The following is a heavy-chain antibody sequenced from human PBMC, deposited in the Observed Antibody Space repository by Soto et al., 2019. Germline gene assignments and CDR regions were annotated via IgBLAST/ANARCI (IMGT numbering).Heavy chain of an antibody. Sequence: EVQLVESGGGLVQPGGSLRLSCAASGFTFSNYWIYWVRQAPGKGLMWVSHISSDGSRTSYADSVNGRFTISRDNAKNTLFLQMNSLRAEDTAVYYCARGSGYYAFDIWGQGTMVTVSS. J-gene: IGHJ3*02. V-gene: IGHV3-74*01. CDR2: ISSDGSRT. D-gene: IGHD3-22*01. CDR1: GFTFSNYW. CDR3: ARGSGYYAFDI.